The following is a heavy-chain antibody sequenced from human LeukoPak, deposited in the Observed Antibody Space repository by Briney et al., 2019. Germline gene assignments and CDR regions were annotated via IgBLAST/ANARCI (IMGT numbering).Heavy chain of an antibody. CDR3: AREYYYDSSGSYFYYFDY. CDR2: IWYDGNYK. CDR1: GFTFSNYG. J-gene: IGHJ4*02. D-gene: IGHD3-22*01. Sequence: GRSLRLSCAASGFTFSNYGMHWVRQAPGKGLEWEAVIWYDGNYKSYADSVQGRFTISRDNSKNTLYLQMNSLRAEDTAVYYCAREYYYDSSGSYFYYFDYWGQGTLVT. V-gene: IGHV3-33*01.